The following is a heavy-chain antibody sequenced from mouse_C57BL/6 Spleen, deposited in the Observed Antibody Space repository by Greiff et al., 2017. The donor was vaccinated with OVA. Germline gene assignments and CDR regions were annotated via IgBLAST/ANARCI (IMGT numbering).Heavy chain of an antibody. CDR2: IYPGDGDT. V-gene: IGHV1-80*01. J-gene: IGHJ4*01. CDR3: ARNVITTVVENYAMDY. CDR1: GYAFSSYW. D-gene: IGHD1-1*01. Sequence: QVQLQQSGAELVKPGASVKISCKASGYAFSSYWMNWVKQRPGTGLEWIGQIYPGDGDTNYNGKFKGKAALTADKSSSTAYMQLSSLTSEDSAVYFCARNVITTVVENYAMDYWGQGTSVTVSS.